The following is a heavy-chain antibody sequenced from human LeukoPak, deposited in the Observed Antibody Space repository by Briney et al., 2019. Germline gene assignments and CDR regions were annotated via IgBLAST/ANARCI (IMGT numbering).Heavy chain of an antibody. J-gene: IGHJ4*02. Sequence: SETLSLTCAVYGGSFSGYYWSWIRQPPGKGLEWVGEINHSGSTNYNPSLKSRVTISVDTSKNQFSLKLSSVTAADTAVYYCASGLPRDIAVAGTSFDYWGQGTLVTVSS. CDR3: ASGLPRDIAVAGTSFDY. D-gene: IGHD6-19*01. V-gene: IGHV4-34*01. CDR1: GGSFSGYY. CDR2: INHSGST.